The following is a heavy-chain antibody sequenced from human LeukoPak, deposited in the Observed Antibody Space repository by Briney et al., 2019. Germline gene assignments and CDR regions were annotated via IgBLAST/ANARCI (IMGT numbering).Heavy chain of an antibody. CDR2: MNPNSGNT. CDR3: ARASSGWYESDY. J-gene: IGHJ4*02. D-gene: IGHD6-19*01. Sequence: GASVKVSCKASGYTFTSYDINWVRQATGQGPEWMGWMNPNSGNTGYAQKFQGRVTITRNTSISTAYMELSSPRSEDTAVYYCARASSGWYESDYWGQGTLVTVSS. CDR1: GYTFTSYD. V-gene: IGHV1-8*03.